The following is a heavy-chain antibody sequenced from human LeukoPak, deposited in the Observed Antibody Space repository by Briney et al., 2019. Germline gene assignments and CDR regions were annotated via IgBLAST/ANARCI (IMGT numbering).Heavy chain of an antibody. V-gene: IGHV3-72*01. CDR3: ARSSSSWPFDY. D-gene: IGHD6-13*01. CDR2: TRNKANSYTT. Sequence: PGGSLRLSCAASGFTFSDHYMDWVRQAPGKGLEWVGRTRNKANSYTTEYAASVKGRFTISRDDSKNSLYLQMNSLRTEDTAVYYCARSSSSWPFDYWGQGTLVTVSS. J-gene: IGHJ4*02. CDR1: GFTFSDHY.